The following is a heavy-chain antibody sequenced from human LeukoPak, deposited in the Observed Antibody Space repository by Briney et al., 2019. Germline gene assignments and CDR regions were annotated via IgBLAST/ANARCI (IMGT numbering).Heavy chain of an antibody. CDR1: GYTFTGYY. J-gene: IGHJ4*02. D-gene: IGHD3-9*01. Sequence: ASVKVSCKASGYTFTGYYMHWVRQAPGQGLEWMGWINPNSGGTNYAQKFQGRVTVTRDTSISTAYMELSRLRSDDTAVYYCARGNDDILTGFYSDYWGQGTLVTVSS. V-gene: IGHV1-2*02. CDR3: ARGNDDILTGFYSDY. CDR2: INPNSGGT.